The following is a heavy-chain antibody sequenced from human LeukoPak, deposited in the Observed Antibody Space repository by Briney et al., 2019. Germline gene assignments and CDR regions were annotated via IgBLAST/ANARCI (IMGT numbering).Heavy chain of an antibody. CDR1: GFTFTNAW. V-gene: IGHV3-30*18. D-gene: IGHD6-19*01. Sequence: GGSLRLSCAASGFTFTNAWMSWVRQAPGKGLEWVAVISSDGTNKYYADSVKGRFTISRDNSKNTLYLQMNSLRAEDTAVYYCAKDPIAVAGNNYYRMDVWGQGTTVSVSS. CDR2: ISSDGTNK. J-gene: IGHJ6*02. CDR3: AKDPIAVAGNNYYRMDV.